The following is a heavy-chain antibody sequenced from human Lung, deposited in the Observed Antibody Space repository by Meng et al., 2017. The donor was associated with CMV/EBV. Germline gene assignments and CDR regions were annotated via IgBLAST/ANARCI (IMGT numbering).Heavy chain of an antibody. CDR3: ARTYPNYYYGMDV. J-gene: IGHJ6*02. CDR2: INSDGSDT. V-gene: IGHV3-74*01. D-gene: IGHD2-2*02. Sequence: ESXKISXAASGFSFTTFWMHWVRQAPGKGLVWVSHINSDGSDTTYADSVKGRFTISRDNAKNTLYLQMNSLRAEDVAMYYCARTYPNYYYGMDVWGQGTTVTVSS. CDR1: GFSFTTFW.